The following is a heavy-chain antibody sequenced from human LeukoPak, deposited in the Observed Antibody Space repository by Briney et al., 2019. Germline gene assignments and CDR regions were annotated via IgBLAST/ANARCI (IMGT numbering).Heavy chain of an antibody. J-gene: IGHJ4*02. V-gene: IGHV3-30*02. CDR1: GFTFSSYG. CDR3: AKDQYSSSWGYFDY. Sequence: GGSLRLSCAASGFTFSSYGMHWVRQAPGKGLEWVAFIRYDGSNKYYADSVKGRFTISRDNSKNTLYLQMNSLRAEDTAVYYCAKDQYSSSWGYFDYWGQGTLVTVSS. D-gene: IGHD6-6*01. CDR2: IRYDGSNK.